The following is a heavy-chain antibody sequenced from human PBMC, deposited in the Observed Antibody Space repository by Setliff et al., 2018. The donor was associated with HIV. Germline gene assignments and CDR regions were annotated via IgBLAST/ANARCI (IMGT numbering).Heavy chain of an antibody. Sequence: GGSLRLSCAASGFTVSSNYMSWVRQAPGKGLVWVSRINSDGSSTSYADSVKGRFTISRDNSKNTLYLQMNSLRAEDTAVYYCARAVHSGWYYFDYWGQGTLVTVSS. CDR2: INSDGSST. CDR3: ARAVHSGWYYFDY. V-gene: IGHV3-74*01. J-gene: IGHJ4*02. CDR1: GFTVSSNY. D-gene: IGHD6-19*01.